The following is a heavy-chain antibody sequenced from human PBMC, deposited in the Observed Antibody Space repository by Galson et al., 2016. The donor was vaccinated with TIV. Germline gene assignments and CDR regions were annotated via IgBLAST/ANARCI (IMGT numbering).Heavy chain of an antibody. Sequence: SLRLSCAASGFTVSSNYMNWVRQAPGKRLEWVAITSSDGTTHYADSVKGRFTMSRDNSMNTLYLQMNSLGTEDTAVYFCARERRFCGNECYLHYFYGMDVWGHGTTVTVSS. CDR1: GFTVSSNY. CDR3: ARERRFCGNECYLHYFYGMDV. V-gene: IGHV3-66*02. J-gene: IGHJ6*02. CDR2: TSSDGTT. D-gene: IGHD2-21*01.